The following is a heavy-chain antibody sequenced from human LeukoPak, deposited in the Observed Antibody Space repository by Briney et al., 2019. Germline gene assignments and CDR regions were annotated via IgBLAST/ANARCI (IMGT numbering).Heavy chain of an antibody. V-gene: IGHV3-23*01. CDR1: GFTFSSYA. Sequence: GGSLRLSCAASGFTFSSYAMSWVRQAPGKGLEWVSAISGSGGSTYYPDYVKGRFTISRENSKNTLYLQMNNLRAEDTAVYYCAKVALDYDILTGYYPGPGNDYWGQGTLVTVSS. CDR2: ISGSGGST. D-gene: IGHD3-9*01. CDR3: AKVALDYDILTGYYPGPGNDY. J-gene: IGHJ4*02.